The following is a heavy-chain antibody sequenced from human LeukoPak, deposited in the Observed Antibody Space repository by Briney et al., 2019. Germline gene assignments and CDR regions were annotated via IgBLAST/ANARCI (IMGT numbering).Heavy chain of an antibody. CDR2: ITSSSSYI. D-gene: IGHD4-23*01. J-gene: IGHJ4*02. CDR3: AREGTTVVSFDY. Sequence: GGSLRLSCVVSGFTFSSYSMNWVRQAPGKGLEWVSSITSSSSYIYYADSVKGRFTISRDNSKNTLYLQMNSLRAEDTAVYYCAREGTTVVSFDYWGQGTLVTVSS. CDR1: GFTFSSYS. V-gene: IGHV3-21*01.